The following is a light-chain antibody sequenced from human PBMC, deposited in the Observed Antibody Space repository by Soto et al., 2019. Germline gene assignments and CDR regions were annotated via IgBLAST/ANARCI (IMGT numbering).Light chain of an antibody. CDR1: QSVRSN. V-gene: IGKV3-15*01. J-gene: IGKJ5*01. CDR2: GAS. Sequence: EIVMTQSPATLSVSPGERATLSCRASQSVRSNLAWYQQKPGQSPRLLIYGASTRATGIPARFSGSGSGTQFTLTISSLQSEDFAVYYCQQYNNWPPAWTFGQGTRLE. CDR3: QQYNNWPPAWT.